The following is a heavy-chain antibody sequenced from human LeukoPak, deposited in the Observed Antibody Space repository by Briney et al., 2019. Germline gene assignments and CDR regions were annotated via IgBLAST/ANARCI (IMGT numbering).Heavy chain of an antibody. CDR2: INPSAGST. Sequence: ASVKVSCKASGYTFTSYYMHWVRQAPGQGLEWMGIINPSAGSTSYAQKFQGRVTMTWDTSTSTVYMELSSLRSEDTAVYYCARDRAAATNWFDPWGQGTLVTVSS. CDR1: GYTFTSYY. J-gene: IGHJ5*02. D-gene: IGHD6-25*01. V-gene: IGHV1-46*01. CDR3: ARDRAAATNWFDP.